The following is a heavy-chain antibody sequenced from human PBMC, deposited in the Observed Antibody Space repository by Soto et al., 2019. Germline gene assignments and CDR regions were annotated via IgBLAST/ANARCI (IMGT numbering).Heavy chain of an antibody. V-gene: IGHV4-39*01. CDR2: IDYSGNT. J-gene: IGHJ5*02. D-gene: IGHD2-8*01. CDR3: ARLRTALTNWFDP. Sequence: ETLSLTCTVSGGSITSSRFYGAWIRQPPGQGLEGIGSIDYSGNTYYKPSLKSRVAISVDTSKNQFSLRLTSVTAADTAVYYCARLRTALTNWFDPWGQGTLVTVS. CDR1: GGSITSSRFY.